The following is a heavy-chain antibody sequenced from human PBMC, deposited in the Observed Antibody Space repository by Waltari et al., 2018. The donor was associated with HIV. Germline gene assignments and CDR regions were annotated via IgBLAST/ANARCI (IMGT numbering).Heavy chain of an antibody. J-gene: IGHJ4*02. CDR3: ARDGGEY. D-gene: IGHD3-10*01. CDR2: IKEDGSQK. Sequence: DVQLVESGGGVVRPGGSLRRSCGGSGFDFRRYWMTWVRQTPGKGLAWVANIKEDGSQKYYEESVKGRFTITRDNAENTVWLEMRNLRVDDAGLYYCARDGGEYWGQGTLLTVSS. V-gene: IGHV3-7*01. CDR1: GFDFRRYW.